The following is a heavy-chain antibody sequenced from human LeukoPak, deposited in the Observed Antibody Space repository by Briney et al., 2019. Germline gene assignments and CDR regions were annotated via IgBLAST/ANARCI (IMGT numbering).Heavy chain of an antibody. CDR1: GFTFTTYA. Sequence: GGSLRLSCAASGFTFTTYAMHWVRQATGKGLEWVAVISYDGSNKYYADSVKGRFTISRDNSKNTLFLQMNSLRSDDTAVYYCARREQWLVGDDYWGQGTLVTVSS. V-gene: IGHV3-30*04. CDR3: ARREQWLVGDDY. J-gene: IGHJ4*02. CDR2: ISYDGSNK. D-gene: IGHD6-19*01.